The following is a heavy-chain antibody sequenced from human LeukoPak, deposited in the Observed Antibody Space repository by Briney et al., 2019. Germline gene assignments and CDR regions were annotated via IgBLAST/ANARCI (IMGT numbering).Heavy chain of an antibody. CDR1: GFTFSSYA. Sequence: GGSLRLSCAASGFTFSSYAMHWVRQAPGKGLEWVAVISYDGSNKYYADSVKGRFTISRDNSKNTLYLQMNSLRAEDTAVYYCARDLSYDSRPFGGYYFDYWGQGTLVTVSS. CDR3: ARDLSYDSRPFGGYYFDY. J-gene: IGHJ4*02. CDR2: ISYDGSNK. V-gene: IGHV3-30-3*01. D-gene: IGHD3-22*01.